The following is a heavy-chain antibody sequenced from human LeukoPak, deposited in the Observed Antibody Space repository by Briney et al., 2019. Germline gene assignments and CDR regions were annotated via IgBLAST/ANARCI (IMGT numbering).Heavy chain of an antibody. CDR1: GGSISSSSYY. CDR3: AGGHYYGSGSYYDY. Sequence: PSETLSLTCTVSGGSISSSSYYWGWIRQPPGKGLEWIGSIYYSGSTYYNPSLKSRVTISVDTSKNQFSLKLSSVTAADTVVYYCAGGHYYGSGSYYDYWGQGTLVTVSS. V-gene: IGHV4-39*01. CDR2: IYYSGST. D-gene: IGHD3-10*01. J-gene: IGHJ4*02.